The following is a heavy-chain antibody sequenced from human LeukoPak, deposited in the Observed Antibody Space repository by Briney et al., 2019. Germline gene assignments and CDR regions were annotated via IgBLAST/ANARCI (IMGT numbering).Heavy chain of an antibody. Sequence: GGSLRLSCAASGVTFSSNYMSWVRQAPGKGLEWVSVIYSGGTTYYADSVKGRFTISRDNSKNTVYLQMNSLRAEDTAVYYCAREGTRGYSDYWGQGTLVTVSS. CDR2: IYSGGTT. CDR1: GVTFSSNY. CDR3: AREGTRGYSDY. V-gene: IGHV3-53*01. D-gene: IGHD5-24*01. J-gene: IGHJ4*02.